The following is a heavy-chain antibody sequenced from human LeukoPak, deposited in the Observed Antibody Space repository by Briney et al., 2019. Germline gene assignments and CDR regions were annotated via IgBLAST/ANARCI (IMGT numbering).Heavy chain of an antibody. J-gene: IGHJ4*02. CDR3: ARDASASAPEYYFDY. Sequence: GGSLRLSCAASGFSFSGHWIHWARQLPGKGLVWVSRISPTGSTTSYADSVKGRFTVSRDNVKNTLYLQMNSLRAEDTAVYYCARDASASAPEYYFDYWGQGTLVTVSS. D-gene: IGHD1-14*01. V-gene: IGHV3-74*01. CDR2: ISPTGSTT. CDR1: GFSFSGHW.